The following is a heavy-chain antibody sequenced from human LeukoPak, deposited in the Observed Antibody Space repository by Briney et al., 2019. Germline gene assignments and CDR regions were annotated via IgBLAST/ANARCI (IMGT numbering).Heavy chain of an antibody. J-gene: IGHJ5*02. D-gene: IGHD3-3*01. CDR3: ARGSGRSGWFDP. Sequence: GGSLRLSCAASGFTFSGFWMHWVRQAPGKGLMWVSHINVGGSTTSYADSVKGRFTISRDNAKNTLYLQMNSLRANDTAVYYCARGSGRSGWFDPWGQGTLVTVSS. CDR1: GFTFSGFW. CDR2: INVGGSTT. V-gene: IGHV3-74*01.